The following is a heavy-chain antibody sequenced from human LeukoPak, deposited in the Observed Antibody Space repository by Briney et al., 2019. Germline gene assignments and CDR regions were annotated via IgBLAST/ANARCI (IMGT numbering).Heavy chain of an antibody. CDR1: GGSISTYY. J-gene: IGHJ4*02. D-gene: IGHD5-12*01. V-gene: IGHV4-59*01. CDR3: ARGGGYASPIGY. Sequence: SETLSLTCTLSGGSISTYYWSWIRQPPGKGLEWIGYIYHSGSTNYNPPLKSRVTISVDTSKNQFSLKLSSVTAADTAVYYCARGGGYASPIGYWGQGALVTVSS. CDR2: IYHSGST.